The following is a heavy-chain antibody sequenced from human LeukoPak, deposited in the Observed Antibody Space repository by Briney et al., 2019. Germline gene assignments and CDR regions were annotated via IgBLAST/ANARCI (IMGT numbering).Heavy chain of an antibody. J-gene: IGHJ2*01. CDR2: IYYSGST. CDR1: GGSVSNSTFY. D-gene: IGHD7-27*01. Sequence: SETLSLTCTVSGGSVSNSTFYWGWIRQHPGKGLEWIGYIYYSGSTYYNPSLKSRVTISVDTSKNQFSLKLSSVTAADTAVYYCARALNWGFSVSYWYFDLWGRGTLVTVSS. V-gene: IGHV4-31*03. CDR3: ARALNWGFSVSYWYFDL.